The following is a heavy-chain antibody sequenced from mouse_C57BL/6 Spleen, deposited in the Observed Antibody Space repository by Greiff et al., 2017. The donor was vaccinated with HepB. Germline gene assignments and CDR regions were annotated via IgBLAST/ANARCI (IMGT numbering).Heavy chain of an antibody. D-gene: IGHD4-1*01. CDR2: IDPSDSYT. J-gene: IGHJ1*03. Sequence: QVQLQQPGAELVKPGASVKLSCKASGYTFTSYWMQWVKQRPGQGLEWIGEIDPSDSYTNYNQKFKGKATLTVDTSSSTAYMQLSSLTSEDSAVYYWAPNWDGGYFDVWGTGTTVTVSS. CDR3: APNWDGGYFDV. V-gene: IGHV1-50*01. CDR1: GYTFTSYW.